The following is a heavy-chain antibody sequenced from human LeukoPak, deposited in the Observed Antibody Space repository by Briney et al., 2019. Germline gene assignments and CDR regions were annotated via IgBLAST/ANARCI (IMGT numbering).Heavy chain of an antibody. CDR1: GYTFTSYY. V-gene: IGHV1-2*02. D-gene: IGHD1-26*01. J-gene: IGHJ3*02. Sequence: GASVKVSCKASGYTFTSYYMHWVRQAPGQGLEWMGWINPNSGGTNYAQKFQGRVTMTRDTSISTAYMELSRLRSDDTAVYYCARETPIVGATKGAFDIWGQGTMVTVSS. CDR2: INPNSGGT. CDR3: ARETPIVGATKGAFDI.